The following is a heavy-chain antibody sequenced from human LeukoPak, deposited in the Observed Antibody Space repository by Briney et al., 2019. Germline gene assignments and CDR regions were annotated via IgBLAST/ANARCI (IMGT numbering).Heavy chain of an antibody. D-gene: IGHD4-17*01. CDR1: GFTFSSYW. Sequence: PGGSLRLSCAASGFTFSSYWMSWVRQAPGKGLEWVANIEQDGSEKYYVDSVKGRFTISRDNAKNSLYLQMNSLRAEDTAVYYCARDDSLTTDSAFDIWGQGTMVTVSS. CDR3: ARDDSLTTDSAFDI. CDR2: IEQDGSEK. V-gene: IGHV3-7*01. J-gene: IGHJ3*02.